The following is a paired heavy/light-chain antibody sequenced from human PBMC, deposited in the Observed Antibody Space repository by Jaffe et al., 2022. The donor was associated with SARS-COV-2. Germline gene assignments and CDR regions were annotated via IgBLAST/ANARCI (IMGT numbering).Heavy chain of an antibody. CDR1: GDSVSINSAA. D-gene: IGHD5-12*01. J-gene: IGHJ4*02. Sequence: QVQLQQSGPGLVKPSQTLSLTCAISGDSVSINSAAWNWIRQSPSRGLEWLGRTYYNSKWYNDYALAVKSRITISPDTSKNQLSLQLNSVTPEDTAVYYCASGWLRSGGFDSWGQGTLVTVSS. CDR3: ASGWLRSGGFDS. CDR2: TYYNSKWYN. V-gene: IGHV6-1*01.
Light chain of an antibody. Sequence: QSALTQPASVSGSPGQSITISCTGTSNDVGGYNSVSWYQQHPGKAPKLMIYDVTNRPSGVSNRFSGSKSGNTASLTISGLQSEDEADYYCSSYTSRYTPVFGGGTKLTVL. J-gene: IGLJ3*02. CDR3: SSYTSRYTPV. V-gene: IGLV2-14*03. CDR2: DVT. CDR1: SNDVGGYNS.